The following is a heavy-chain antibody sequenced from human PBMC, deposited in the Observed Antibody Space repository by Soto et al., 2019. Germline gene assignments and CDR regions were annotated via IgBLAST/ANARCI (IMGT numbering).Heavy chain of an antibody. J-gene: IGHJ6*02. Sequence: SETLSLTCTVSGGSISSSSYYWVLIRQPPGKGLEWIGSIYYSGSTYYNPSLKSRVTISVDTSKNQFSLKLSSVTAADTAVYYCARLHGYCISSSCHGHYAMDVWGQGTTVT. V-gene: IGHV4-39*01. D-gene: IGHD2-2*01. CDR1: GGSISSSSYY. CDR3: ARLHGYCISSSCHGHYAMDV. CDR2: IYYSGST.